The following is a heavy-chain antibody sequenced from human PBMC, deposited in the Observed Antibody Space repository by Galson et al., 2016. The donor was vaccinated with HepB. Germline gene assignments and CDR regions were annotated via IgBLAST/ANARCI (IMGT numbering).Heavy chain of an antibody. CDR2: INRDGSET. J-gene: IGHJ4*02. V-gene: IGHV3-7*01. CDR1: GFTLTSYS. Sequence: SLRLSCAASGFTLTSYSMTWVRQAPGKGLEWVGNINRDGSETNYVDSVKGRFTISRDNAKNSLFLQMNSLRVGDTAVYYCTRGNLVGYWGQGTLVIVSS. CDR3: TRGNLVGY. D-gene: IGHD2-8*02.